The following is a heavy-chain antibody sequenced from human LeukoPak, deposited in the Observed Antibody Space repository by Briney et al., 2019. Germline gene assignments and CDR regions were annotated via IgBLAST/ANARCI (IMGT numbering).Heavy chain of an antibody. V-gene: IGHV3-7*01. CDR3: AREQIGGPDAFDI. CDR1: GFTFSNYA. Sequence: GGSLILSCSASGFTFSNYAIIWFRQAPGKGLVWVANIKQDGSEKYYVASVKGRFTISRDNAKNSLYLQMNSLRAEDTAVYYCAREQIGGPDAFDIWGQGTMVTVSS. CDR2: IKQDGSEK. D-gene: IGHD4-23*01. J-gene: IGHJ3*02.